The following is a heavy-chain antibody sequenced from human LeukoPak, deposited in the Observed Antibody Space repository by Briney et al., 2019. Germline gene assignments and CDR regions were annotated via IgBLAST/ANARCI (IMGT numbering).Heavy chain of an antibody. CDR3: ARTRGYNFWFDP. Sequence: PGGSLRLSCAASGYTFNNYGMHWVRQAPGKGLEWVGVIWFDGSNTRYADSVKGRFTIARDDSKNTVYLQMNSLRVEDTAVYYCARTRGYNFWFDPWVQGTLVTVSS. D-gene: IGHD5-24*01. J-gene: IGHJ5*02. V-gene: IGHV3-33*01. CDR1: GYTFNNYG. CDR2: IWFDGSNT.